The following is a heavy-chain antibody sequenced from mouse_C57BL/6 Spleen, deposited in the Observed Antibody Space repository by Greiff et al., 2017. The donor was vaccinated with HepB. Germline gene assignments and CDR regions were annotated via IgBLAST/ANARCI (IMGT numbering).Heavy chain of an antibody. J-gene: IGHJ2*01. CDR1: GYTFTSYW. CDR3: AGEGYDYLDY. CDR2: IDPSDSYT. V-gene: IGHV1-59*01. Sequence: QVQLQQPGAELVRPGTSVKLSCKASGYTFTSYWMHWVKQRPGQGLEWIGVIDPSDSYTNYNQKFKGKATLTVDTSSSTAYMQLSSLTSEDSAVYYCAGEGYDYLDYWGQGTTLTVSS. D-gene: IGHD2-13*01.